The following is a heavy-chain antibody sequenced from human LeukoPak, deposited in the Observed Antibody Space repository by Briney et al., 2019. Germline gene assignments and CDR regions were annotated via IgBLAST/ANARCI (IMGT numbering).Heavy chain of an antibody. Sequence: PGRSLRFSCAASGFTFSSYGMHWVRQAPGKGLEWVAVISYDGSNKYYADSVKGRFTISRDNSKNTLYLQMNSLRAEDTAVYYCAASRIAAAGILDYWGQGTLVTVSS. V-gene: IGHV3-30*03. J-gene: IGHJ4*02. CDR1: GFTFSSYG. CDR2: ISYDGSNK. D-gene: IGHD6-13*01. CDR3: AASRIAAAGILDY.